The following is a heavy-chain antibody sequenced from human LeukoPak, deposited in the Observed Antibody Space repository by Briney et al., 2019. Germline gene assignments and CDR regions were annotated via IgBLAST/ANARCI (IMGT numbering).Heavy chain of an antibody. CDR3: ASVYLHGMDV. V-gene: IGHV1-18*01. CDR1: GYTFTSYG. D-gene: IGHD1-14*01. CDR2: ISAYNGNT. Sequence: GASVTVSCKASGYTFTSYGISWVRQAPGQGLEWMGWISAYNGNTNYAQKFQGRVTMTRDTPTNTVYMEMSSLRIEDTAVYYCASVYLHGMDVWGQGTTVTVSS. J-gene: IGHJ6*02.